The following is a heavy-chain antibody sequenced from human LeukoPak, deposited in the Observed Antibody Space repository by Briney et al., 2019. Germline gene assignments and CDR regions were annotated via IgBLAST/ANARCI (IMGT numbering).Heavy chain of an antibody. J-gene: IGHJ4*02. CDR2: INSDGSNT. D-gene: IGHD3-22*01. CDR3: ARVPGYDSGRPGH. Sequence: GGSLRLSCAVSGFTFSNYWMHWVRQAPGKGLVWVSRINSDGSNTNYADSVKGRFSISRDNAKNTLYLQMNSLRAEDTAAYYCARVPGYDSGRPGHGGQGTLVTVS. CDR1: GFTFSNYW. V-gene: IGHV3-74*01.